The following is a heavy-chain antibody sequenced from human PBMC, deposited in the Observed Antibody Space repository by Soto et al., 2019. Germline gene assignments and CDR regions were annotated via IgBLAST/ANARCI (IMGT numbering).Heavy chain of an antibody. J-gene: IGHJ6*02. Sequence: PGESLKISCKGSGYSFTSYWISWVRQMPGKGLEWMGRIDPSDSYTNYSPSFQGHVTISADKSISTAYLQWSSLKAADTAVYYCARDLALPPGYYYDSSGYPAYGMDVWGQGTTVTVSS. CDR3: ARDLALPPGYYYDSSGYPAYGMDV. D-gene: IGHD3-22*01. CDR2: IDPSDSYT. CDR1: GYSFTSYW. V-gene: IGHV5-10-1*01.